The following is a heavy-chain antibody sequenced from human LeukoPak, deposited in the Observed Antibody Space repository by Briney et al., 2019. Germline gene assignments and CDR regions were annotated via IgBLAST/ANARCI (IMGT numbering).Heavy chain of an antibody. J-gene: IGHJ3*02. CDR1: GFTFSSYG. CDR2: ISYDGSNK. D-gene: IGHD6-13*01. CDR3: AKDDVFGSSWYHSLFAFDI. V-gene: IGHV3-30*18. Sequence: GGSLRLSCAASGFTFSSYGMHWVRQAPGKGLGWVAVISYDGSNKYYADSVKGRFTISRDNSKNTLYLQMNSLRAEDTAVYYCAKDDVFGSSWYHSLFAFDIWGQGTMVTVSS.